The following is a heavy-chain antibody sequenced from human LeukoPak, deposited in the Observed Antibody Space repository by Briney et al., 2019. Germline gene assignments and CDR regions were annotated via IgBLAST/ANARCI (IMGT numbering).Heavy chain of an antibody. Sequence: GGSLRLSCAVSGFSFSSSYMNWVRQAPGKGLEWVSVIYSGGRIFYSDSVKGRFTISRDNSKNTLFLQMSSLRVEDTALYYCARDPAGGTYRSHLLLWGLGTLVTVPS. J-gene: IGHJ1*01. CDR1: GFSFSSSY. V-gene: IGHV3-53*01. CDR3: ARDPAGGTYRSHLLL. CDR2: IYSGGRI. D-gene: IGHD1-26*01.